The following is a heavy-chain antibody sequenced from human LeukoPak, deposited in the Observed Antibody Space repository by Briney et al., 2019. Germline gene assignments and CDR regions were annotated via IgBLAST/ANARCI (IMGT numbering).Heavy chain of an antibody. CDR2: IYSGGST. D-gene: IGHD6-13*01. CDR1: GFTVSSNY. J-gene: IGHJ4*02. Sequence: GGSLRLSCAASGFTVSSNYMSWVRQAPGKGLEWVSVIYSGGSTYYADSVKGRFTISRDNSKNTLYLQMNSLRAEDTAVYYCARDIAAAGTPYYDYWGQGTLVTVSS. CDR3: ARDIAAAGTPYYDY. V-gene: IGHV3-53*01.